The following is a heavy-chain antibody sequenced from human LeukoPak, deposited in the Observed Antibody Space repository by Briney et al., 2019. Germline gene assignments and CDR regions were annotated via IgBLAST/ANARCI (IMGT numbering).Heavy chain of an antibody. CDR1: GFTFSSYA. V-gene: IGHV3-23*01. J-gene: IGHJ6*02. Sequence: GGSLRLSCAASGFTFSSYAMSWVRQAPGKGLEWVSTISGSSSTTFYADSVKGRFTISRDNSMDTLFLQMNSLRPEDTALYYCAKGMEWVVVPAALDVWGQGTTVSVSS. CDR3: AKGMEWVVVPAALDV. D-gene: IGHD2-2*01. CDR2: ISGSSSTT.